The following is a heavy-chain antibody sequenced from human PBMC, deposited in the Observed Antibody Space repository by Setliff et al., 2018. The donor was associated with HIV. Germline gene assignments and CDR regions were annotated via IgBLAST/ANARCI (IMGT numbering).Heavy chain of an antibody. V-gene: IGHV1-8*02. J-gene: IGHJ3*01. Sequence: ASVKVSCKASGYTFTTYDINWVRQATGQGLEWMGWMNPNSGNTGYAARFQGRVTMTRDTSISTVYMELTSLRSEDMAVYYSARGLRQNRSNSDVFDVWGQGTVVTVSS. CDR3: ARGLRQNRSNSDVFDV. CDR2: MNPNSGNT. D-gene: IGHD4-4*01. CDR1: GYTFTTYD.